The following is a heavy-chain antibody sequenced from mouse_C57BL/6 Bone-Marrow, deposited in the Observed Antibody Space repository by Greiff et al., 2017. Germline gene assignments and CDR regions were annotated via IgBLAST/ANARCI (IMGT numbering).Heavy chain of an antibody. V-gene: IGHV1-81*01. D-gene: IGHD2-2*01. CDR1: GYTFTSYG. Sequence: QVHVKQSGAELARPGASVKLSCKASGYTFTSYGISWVKQRTGQGLEWIGEIYPRSGNTYYNEKFKGKATLTADKSSSTAYMELRSLTSEDSAVYFCARTGYLAYWGQGTLVTVAA. CDR2: IYPRSGNT. CDR3: ARTGYLAY. J-gene: IGHJ3*01.